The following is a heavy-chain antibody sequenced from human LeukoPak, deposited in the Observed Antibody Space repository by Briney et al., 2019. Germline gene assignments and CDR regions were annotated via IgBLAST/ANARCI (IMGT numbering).Heavy chain of an antibody. D-gene: IGHD3-9*01. CDR1: GGTFSSYA. Sequence: SVKVSCKASGGTFSSYAISWVRQAPGQGLEWMGRIIPILGIANHAQKFQGRVTITADKSTSTAYMELSSLRSEDTAVYYCARARSDILTGYNYYFDYWGQGTLVTVSS. J-gene: IGHJ4*02. CDR3: ARARSDILTGYNYYFDY. CDR2: IIPILGIA. V-gene: IGHV1-69*04.